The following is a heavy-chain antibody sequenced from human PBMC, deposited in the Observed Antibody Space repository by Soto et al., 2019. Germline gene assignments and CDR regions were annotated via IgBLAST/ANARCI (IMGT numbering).Heavy chain of an antibody. D-gene: IGHD3-22*01. CDR3: ARQSYDTSGYYYAGYGMDV. CDR2: IYYAGST. V-gene: IGHV4-39*01. J-gene: IGHJ6*02. Sequence: SETLSLTCTVSGDSISSSSHYWGWIRQPPGKGLQWIASIYYAGSTYYNPSLKSRVTISVDTSKNQFSLRLSSVTAADTAVYFCARQSYDTSGYYYAGYGMDVCGQGTTVT. CDR1: GDSISSSSHY.